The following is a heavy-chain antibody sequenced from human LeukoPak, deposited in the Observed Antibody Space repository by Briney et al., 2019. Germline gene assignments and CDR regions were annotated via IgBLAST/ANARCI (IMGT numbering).Heavy chain of an antibody. J-gene: IGHJ4*02. CDR2: ISSSSSYI. Sequence: AGGSLRLSCAASGFTFSSYSMNWVRQAPGKGLEWVSSISSSSSYIYYADSVKGRFTISRDNAKNSLYLQMNSLRAEDTAVYYCARVGLVRGVIIRPPYYWGQGTLVTVSS. CDR3: ARVGLVRGVIIRPPYY. D-gene: IGHD3-10*01. V-gene: IGHV3-21*01. CDR1: GFTFSSYS.